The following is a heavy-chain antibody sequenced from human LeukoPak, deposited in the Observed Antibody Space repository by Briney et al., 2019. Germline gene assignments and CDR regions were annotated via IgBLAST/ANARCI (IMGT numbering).Heavy chain of an antibody. CDR1: GFNFNDAA. D-gene: IGHD3-10*01. CDR3: AREWFGELPYYYYGMDV. V-gene: IGHV3-23*01. J-gene: IGHJ6*02. CDR2: IASSGRNT. Sequence: TGGSLRLSCAASGFNFNDAAMTWVRQAPGKGLEWVSLIASSGRNTYYTDSVRGRFTISRDNSKNTLYLQMNSLRAEDTAVYYCAREWFGELPYYYYGMDVWGQGTTVTVSS.